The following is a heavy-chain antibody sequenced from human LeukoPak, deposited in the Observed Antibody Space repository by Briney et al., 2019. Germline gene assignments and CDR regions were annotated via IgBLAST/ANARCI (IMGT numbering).Heavy chain of an antibody. V-gene: IGHV4-39*07. Sequence: PSQTLSLTCTVSGGSISSSSYYWGWIRQSPGKGLEWIGSIYYSGSTYYNPSLKSRVTISVDTSKNQFSLKLSSVTAADTAVYYCARASGIQLWLDYWGQGTLVTVSS. CDR2: IYYSGST. CDR3: ARASGIQLWLDY. CDR1: GGSISSSSYY. J-gene: IGHJ4*02. D-gene: IGHD5-18*01.